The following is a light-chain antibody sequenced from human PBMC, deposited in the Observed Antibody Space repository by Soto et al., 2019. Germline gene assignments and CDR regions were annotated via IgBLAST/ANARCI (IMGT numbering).Light chain of an antibody. J-gene: IGKJ2*01. Sequence: DIVMTQSPDSLAVSLGERATINCKSSQSVLYSSNNKNYLAWYQQKPGQPPKLLIYWASTREPGVPDRFSGSGSGTDFTLTISSLQAEDVAVYYCQQYYSTLMYTFGQGTK. CDR2: WAS. V-gene: IGKV4-1*01. CDR3: QQYYSTLMYT. CDR1: QSVLYSSNNKNY.